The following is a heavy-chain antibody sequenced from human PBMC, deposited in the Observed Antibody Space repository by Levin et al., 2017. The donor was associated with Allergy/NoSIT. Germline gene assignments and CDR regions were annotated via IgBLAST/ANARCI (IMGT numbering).Heavy chain of an antibody. V-gene: IGHV3-11*01. Sequence: GESLKISCAASGFTFSDYYMSWIRQAPGKGLEWVSYISSSGSTIYYADSVKGRFTISRDNAKNSLYLQMNSLRAEDTAVYYCARVPSGRMLFYYYGMDVWGQGTTVTVSS. CDR1: GFTFSDYY. CDR3: ARVPSGRMLFYYYGMDV. CDR2: ISSSGSTI. D-gene: IGHD2-8*01. J-gene: IGHJ6*02.